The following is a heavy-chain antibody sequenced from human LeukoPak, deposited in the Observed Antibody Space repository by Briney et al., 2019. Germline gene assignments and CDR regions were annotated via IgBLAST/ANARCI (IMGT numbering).Heavy chain of an antibody. V-gene: IGHV4-4*07. D-gene: IGHD3-9*01. Sequence: SETLTLTCTVSGGSISTYYWSWIRQPAEKGLEWIGRVSTSGTTQYNPSFKSRVTMSVDTSSNQFSLKLSSVTAADPAVYYCARXSXYDXLTGYYRGSFDSWGQGTLVTVSS. J-gene: IGHJ4*02. CDR3: ARXSXYDXLTGYYRGSFDS. CDR1: GGSISTYY. CDR2: VSTSGTT.